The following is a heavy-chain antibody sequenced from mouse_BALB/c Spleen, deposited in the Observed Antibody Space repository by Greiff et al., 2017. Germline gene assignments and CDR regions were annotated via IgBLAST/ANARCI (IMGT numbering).Heavy chain of an antibody. J-gene: IGHJ1*01. V-gene: IGHV1S127*01. CDR3: ARGRAYVRELDFDV. D-gene: IGHD4-1*01. Sequence: VQLQESGPELVRPGASVKMSCKASGYTFTSYWMHWVKQRPGQGLEWIVMIDPSNSETRLNQKFKDKATLNVDKSSNTAYMQLSSLTSEDSAVYYCARGRAYVRELDFDVWGAGTTVTVSS. CDR1: GYTFTSYW. CDR2: IDPSNSET.